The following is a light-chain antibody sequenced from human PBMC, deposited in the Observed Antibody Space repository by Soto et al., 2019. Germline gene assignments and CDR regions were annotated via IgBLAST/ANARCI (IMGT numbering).Light chain of an antibody. J-gene: IGKJ4*01. V-gene: IGKV1-9*01. CDR2: AAS. CDR3: QQVKSYPLN. CDR1: QGISSF. Sequence: DIQLTQSPSFLSASVGDRVTITCRASQGISSFLAWYQQKPGKAPNFLIYAASTLQSGVPSRFSGSGSGTEFTITISSLQPEDFATYYCQQVKSYPLNFGGGTKVEIK.